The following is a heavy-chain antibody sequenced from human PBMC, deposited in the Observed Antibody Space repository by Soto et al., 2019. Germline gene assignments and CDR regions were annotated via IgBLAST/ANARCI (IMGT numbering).Heavy chain of an antibody. Sequence: PSETLSVTCTVSGGSISSGGYYWSWIRQHPGKGLEWIGTFYYGGNSFYNPSLRSRVTISENTSKNQFSLQLNFVTAADTAVYYCARLPQALYQQNWFDPWGQGTLVTVSS. CDR1: GGSISSGGYY. J-gene: IGHJ5*02. CDR3: ARLPQALYQQNWFDP. CDR2: FYYGGNS. V-gene: IGHV4-39*01. D-gene: IGHD2-2*01.